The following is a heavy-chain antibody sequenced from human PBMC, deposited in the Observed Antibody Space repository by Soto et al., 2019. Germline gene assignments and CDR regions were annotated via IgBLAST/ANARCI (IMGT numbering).Heavy chain of an antibody. CDR2: IDPRSGGT. Sequence: HVQLVQSGTEVKKPGASVRVSCMVSGYSFTTYYIHWVRQAPGQGLEWMGWIDPRSGGTVYEQKFQGRVTMTRDTSISTVYMDLSGLTSDDTALYYCATDDCGIFPYWGQGSLVTVSS. CDR3: ATDDCGIFPY. D-gene: IGHD1-26*01. V-gene: IGHV1-2*02. J-gene: IGHJ4*02. CDR1: GYSFTTYY.